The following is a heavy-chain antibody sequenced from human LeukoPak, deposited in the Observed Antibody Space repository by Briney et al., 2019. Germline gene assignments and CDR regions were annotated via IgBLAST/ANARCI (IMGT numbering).Heavy chain of an antibody. J-gene: IGHJ4*02. CDR2: ISYDGSNK. D-gene: IGHD3-10*01. CDR1: GFTFSSYG. Sequence: GGSLRLSCAASGFTFSSYGMHWVRQAPGKGLEWVAVISYDGSNKYYADSVKGRFTISRDNSKNTLYLQMNSLRAEDTAVYYCAKDYYGSGSYFDYWGQGTLVTVSS. CDR3: AKDYYGSGSYFDY. V-gene: IGHV3-30*18.